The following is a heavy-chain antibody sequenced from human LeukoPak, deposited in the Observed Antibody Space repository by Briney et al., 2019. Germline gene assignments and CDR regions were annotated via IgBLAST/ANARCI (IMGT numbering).Heavy chain of an antibody. CDR3: AKGTYYYDSSGYFDFDY. D-gene: IGHD3-22*01. J-gene: IGHJ4*02. V-gene: IGHV3-30*02. Sequence: DSVKGRFTISRDNSKNTLYLEMSSLRTEGTAVYYCAKGTYYYDSSGYFDFDYWGQGTLVTVSS.